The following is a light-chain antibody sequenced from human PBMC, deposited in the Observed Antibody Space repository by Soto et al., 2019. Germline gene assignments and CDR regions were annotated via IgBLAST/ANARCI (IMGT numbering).Light chain of an antibody. CDR1: SSNIGSNT. Sequence: QSVLTQPPSASGTPGQRVTISCSGSSSNIGSNTVNWYQQLPGTAPKLLIYNNNQRPSGVPDRFSGSKSGTSASLAISGLQSEDEADYCCAAWDDSLNGVVFGGWTKVTVL. J-gene: IGLJ2*01. CDR2: NNN. V-gene: IGLV1-44*01. CDR3: AAWDDSLNGVV.